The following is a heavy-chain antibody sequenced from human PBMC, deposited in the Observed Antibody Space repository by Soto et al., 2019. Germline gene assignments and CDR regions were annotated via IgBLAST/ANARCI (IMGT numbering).Heavy chain of an antibody. Sequence: GGSLRLSCAASGFTFSTYAMRWVRQAPGKGLEWVSAISGSGGSTYYADSVKGRFTISRDNPKNTLYLLMNSLRPEDTAVYYCAKDRVLIVYGAFDFWGQGTLDTVSS. CDR1: GFTFSTYA. V-gene: IGHV3-23*01. J-gene: IGHJ4*02. CDR3: AKDRVLIVYGAFDF. CDR2: ISGSGGST. D-gene: IGHD2-8*01.